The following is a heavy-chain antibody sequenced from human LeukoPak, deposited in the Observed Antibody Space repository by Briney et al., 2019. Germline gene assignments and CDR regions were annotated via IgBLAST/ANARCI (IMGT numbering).Heavy chain of an antibody. CDR2: INHSGST. D-gene: IGHD2-2*01. CDR3: AIHIVVVPATKKKNWFDP. Sequence: SETLSLTCAVYGGSFSGYYWSWIRQPPGKGLEWIGEINHSGSTNYNPSLKSRVTISVDTSKNQFSLKLSSVTAADTAVYYCAIHIVVVPATKKKNWFDPWGQGTLVTVSS. J-gene: IGHJ5*02. V-gene: IGHV4-34*01. CDR1: GGSFSGYY.